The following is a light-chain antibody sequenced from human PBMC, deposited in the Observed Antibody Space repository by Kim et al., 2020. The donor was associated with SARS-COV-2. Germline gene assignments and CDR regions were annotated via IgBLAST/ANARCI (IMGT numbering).Light chain of an antibody. CDR2: GAS. J-gene: IGKJ1*01. Sequence: SPGERATLSCRASQRVSSSYLAWYQQKPGQAPRLLIYGASSRATGIPDRFSGSGSGTDFTLTISRLEPEDFAVYYCQQYSSSPWTFGQGTKVDIK. CDR3: QQYSSSPWT. V-gene: IGKV3-20*01. CDR1: QRVSSSY.